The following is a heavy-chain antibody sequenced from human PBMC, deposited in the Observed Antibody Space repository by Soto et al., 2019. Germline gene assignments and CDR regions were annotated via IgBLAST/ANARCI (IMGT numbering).Heavy chain of an antibody. CDR1: GGTFSSYA. CDR2: IIPIFGTA. Sequence: QVQLVQSGAEVKKPGSSVKVSCKASGGTFSSYAINWVRQAPGQGLEWMGGIIPIFGTANSAQKFRGRVTITADDSTSTAYMELSSLRSEDTAVYYCARMDYGGNSRYFDYWGQGTLVTVSS. CDR3: ARMDYGGNSRYFDY. V-gene: IGHV1-69*12. D-gene: IGHD4-17*01. J-gene: IGHJ4*02.